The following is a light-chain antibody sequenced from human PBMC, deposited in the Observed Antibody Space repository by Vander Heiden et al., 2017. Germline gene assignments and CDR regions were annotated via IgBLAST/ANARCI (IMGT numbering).Light chain of an antibody. J-gene: IGLJ2*01. CDR3: ATWDESLSAVV. Sequence: QSVLTQPPSASGTPGPRVTISCSGTRSNIGGNFVYWYQQLPETAPKVLIFKNNQRPSGVPDRFSGSKSGTSASLAIRGLRSEDEADYYCATWDESLSAVVFGGGTKLTVL. CDR1: RSNIGGNF. CDR2: KNN. V-gene: IGLV1-47*01.